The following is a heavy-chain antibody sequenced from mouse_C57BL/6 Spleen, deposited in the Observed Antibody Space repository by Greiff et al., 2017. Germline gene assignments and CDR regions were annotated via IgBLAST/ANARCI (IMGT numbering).Heavy chain of an antibody. J-gene: IGHJ1*03. D-gene: IGHD1-1*01. Sequence: EVKVVESGGDLVKPGGSLKLSCAASGFTFSSYGMSWVRQTPDKRLEWDATISSGGSYTYYPDSVKGRFTISRDNAKNTLYLQMSSLKSEDTAMYYCARPPITTVVAHWYFDVWGTGTTVTVSS. CDR1: GFTFSSYG. V-gene: IGHV5-6*01. CDR3: ARPPITTVVAHWYFDV. CDR2: ISSGGSYT.